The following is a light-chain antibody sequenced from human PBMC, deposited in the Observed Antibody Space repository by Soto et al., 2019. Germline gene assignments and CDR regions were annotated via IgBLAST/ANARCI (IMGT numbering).Light chain of an antibody. CDR3: QQLNSYPT. CDR2: AAS. V-gene: IGKV1-9*01. CDR1: QGISSY. Sequence: DIQLTQSPSFLSASVGDRVTITCRASQGISSYLAWYQQKPGTAPKLLIYAASTLQSGVPSRFSGSGSGTEFTLTISSLQPEDFATYYCQQLNSYPTFGQGTRLEIK. J-gene: IGKJ5*01.